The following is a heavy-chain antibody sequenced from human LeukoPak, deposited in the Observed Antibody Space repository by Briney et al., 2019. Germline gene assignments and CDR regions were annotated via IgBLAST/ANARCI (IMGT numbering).Heavy chain of an antibody. CDR2: IYHSGST. CDR3: ARDFGY. CDR1: SGSISSGSYY. V-gene: IGHV4-30-2*01. J-gene: IGHJ4*02. Sequence: SETLSLTCVVSSGSISSGSYYWSRIRQPPGKGLEWIGYIYHSGSTYYNPSLKSRVTISVDRSKNQFSLKLSSVTAADTAVYYCARDFGYWGQGTLVTVSS.